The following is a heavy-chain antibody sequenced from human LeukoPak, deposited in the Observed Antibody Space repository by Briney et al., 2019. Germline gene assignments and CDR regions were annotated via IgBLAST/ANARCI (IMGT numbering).Heavy chain of an antibody. CDR2: INGDGRSI. J-gene: IGHJ3*02. D-gene: IGHD1-26*01. CDR1: GNTLSNYW. V-gene: IGHV3-74*01. CDR3: VRGRRVGPINVAPEGAFDI. Sequence: GGSLRLSCAAFGNTLSNYWLHWVRQAPGKGLVWVSRINGDGRSISYADSVKGRFTISRDNAKNTLYLQMNSLRAEDTAVYYCVRGRRVGPINVAPEGAFDIWGQGTMVTVSS.